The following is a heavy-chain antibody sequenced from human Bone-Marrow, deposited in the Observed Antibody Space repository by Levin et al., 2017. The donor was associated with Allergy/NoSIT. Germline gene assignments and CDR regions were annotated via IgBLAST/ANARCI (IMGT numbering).Heavy chain of an antibody. Sequence: TSETLSLTCTVSGGSTSSYYWTWIRQPPGKGLEWIGYIYYSGSTNYNPSLRSRVTISIDTSKNQFSVKLSSVTAADTAVYYCARVPSDSSGDTYYNYGMDVWGQGTTVTVSS. CDR1: GGSTSSYY. CDR2: IYYSGST. CDR3: ARVPSDSSGDTYYNYGMDV. D-gene: IGHD3-22*01. V-gene: IGHV4-59*01. J-gene: IGHJ6*02.